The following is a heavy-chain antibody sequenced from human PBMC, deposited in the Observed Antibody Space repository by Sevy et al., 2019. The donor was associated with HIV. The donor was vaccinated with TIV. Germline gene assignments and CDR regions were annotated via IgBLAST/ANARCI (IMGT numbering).Heavy chain of an antibody. CDR3: AKTVVGSWYPEGIDY. D-gene: IGHD6-13*01. V-gene: IGHV3-9*01. J-gene: IGHJ4*02. CDR1: GFTFDDYA. CDR2: ISWNSGSI. Sequence: GGSQRLSCAASGFTFDDYAMHWVRQAPGKGLEWVSGISWNSGSIGYADSVKGRFTISRDNAKNSLYLQMNSLRAEDTALYYCAKTVVGSWYPEGIDYWGQGTLVTVSS.